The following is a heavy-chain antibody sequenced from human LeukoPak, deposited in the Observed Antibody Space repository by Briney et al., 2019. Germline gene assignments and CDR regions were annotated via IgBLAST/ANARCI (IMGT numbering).Heavy chain of an antibody. CDR3: ARSGSHYYYYYSMDV. CDR2: ISAYNGNT. J-gene: IGHJ6*03. Sequence: ASVKVSCKASGYTFTSYGISWVRQAPGQGLEWMGWISAYNGNTNYAQKLQGRVTMTTDTSTSTAYMELRSLRSDDTAVYYWARSGSHYYYYYSMDVWGKGTTVTVSS. CDR1: GYTFTSYG. D-gene: IGHD1-26*01. V-gene: IGHV1-18*01.